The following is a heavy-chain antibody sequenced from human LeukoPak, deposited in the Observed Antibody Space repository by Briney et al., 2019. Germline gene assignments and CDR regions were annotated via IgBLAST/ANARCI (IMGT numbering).Heavy chain of an antibody. V-gene: IGHV4-34*01. D-gene: IGHD3-10*01. J-gene: IGHJ6*03. Sequence: PSETLSLTCAVYGGSFSGYYWSWIRQPPGKGLEWIGEINHSGSTNYNPSLESRVTISVDTSKNQFSLKLSSVTAADTAVYYCARESGGYGSGSYYYYYYMDVWGKGTTVTVSS. CDR2: INHSGST. CDR1: GGSFSGYY. CDR3: ARESGGYGSGSYYYYYYMDV.